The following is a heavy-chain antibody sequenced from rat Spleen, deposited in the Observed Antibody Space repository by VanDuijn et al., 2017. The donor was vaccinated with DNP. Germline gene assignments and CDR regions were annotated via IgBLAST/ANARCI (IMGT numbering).Heavy chain of an antibody. J-gene: IGHJ4*01. CDR1: GFTFSDYN. Sequence: EVQLVESGGGLVQPGRSLKLSCAASGFTFSDYNMAWVRQAPKKGLEWVATIIYDGSRTYYRDSVKGRFTISRDNAKSTLYLQMDSLRSEDTATYYCARATYYYSSWAMDAWGQGTSVTVSS. D-gene: IGHD1-2*01. CDR2: IIYDGSRT. CDR3: ARATYYYSSWAMDA. V-gene: IGHV5S10*01.